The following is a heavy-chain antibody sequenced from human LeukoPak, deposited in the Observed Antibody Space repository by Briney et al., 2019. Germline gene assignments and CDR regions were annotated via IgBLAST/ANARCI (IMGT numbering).Heavy chain of an antibody. Sequence: GASVKVSCKASGYTFISYGISWVRQAPGQGLEWMGWVSPYSHNTNYVEKIQGRVTMTTDTSANTAYMELRSLRSDDTAVYYCARSQTMIVVVPPSDYWGQGTLVTVSS. D-gene: IGHD3-22*01. J-gene: IGHJ4*02. V-gene: IGHV1-18*01. CDR3: ARSQTMIVVVPPSDY. CDR2: VSPYSHNT. CDR1: GYTFISYG.